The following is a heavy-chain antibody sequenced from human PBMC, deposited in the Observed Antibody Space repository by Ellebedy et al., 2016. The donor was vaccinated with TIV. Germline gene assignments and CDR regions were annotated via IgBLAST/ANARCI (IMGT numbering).Heavy chain of an antibody. CDR3: ARQSWAVAGTSHFDY. CDR1: GGSISSSSYY. V-gene: IGHV4-39*01. CDR2: IYYSGST. J-gene: IGHJ4*02. Sequence: SETLSLTXTVSGGSISSSSYYWGWIRQPPGKGLEWIGSIYYSGSTYYNPSLKSRVTISVDTSKNQFSLKLSSVTAADTAVYYCARQSWAVAGTSHFDYWGQGTLVTVSS. D-gene: IGHD6-19*01.